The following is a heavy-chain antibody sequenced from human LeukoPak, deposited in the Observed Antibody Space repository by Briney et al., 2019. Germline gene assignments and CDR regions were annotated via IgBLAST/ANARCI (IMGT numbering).Heavy chain of an antibody. V-gene: IGHV4-38-2*02. CDR1: GYSISSGYY. D-gene: IGHD6-19*01. Sequence: SEILSLTCTVSGYSISSGYYWGWIRQPPGKGLEWIGSIYHSGSTYYNPSLKSRVTISVDTSKNQFSLKLSSVTAADTAVYYCAREPGIAVAGYYFDYWGQGTLVTVSS. CDR3: AREPGIAVAGYYFDY. CDR2: IYHSGST. J-gene: IGHJ4*02.